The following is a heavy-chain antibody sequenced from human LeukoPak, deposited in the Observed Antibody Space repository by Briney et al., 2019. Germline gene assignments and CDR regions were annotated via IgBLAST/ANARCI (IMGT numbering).Heavy chain of an antibody. J-gene: IGHJ6*02. V-gene: IGHV3-30-3*01. CDR1: GFTFSSYA. CDR3: ARVSTVTTFYYYYGIDV. D-gene: IGHD4-17*01. CDR2: ISYDGSNK. Sequence: GRSLRLSCAASGFTFSSYAMHWVRQAPGKGLEWVAVISYDGSNKYYADSVKGRFTISRDNSKNTLYLQMNSLRAEDTAVYYCARVSTVTTFYYYYGIDVWGQGTTVTVSS.